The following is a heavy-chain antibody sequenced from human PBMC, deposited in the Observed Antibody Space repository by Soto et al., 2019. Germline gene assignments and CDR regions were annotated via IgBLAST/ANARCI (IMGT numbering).Heavy chain of an antibody. CDR1: GGSISSSDYY. V-gene: IGHV4-39*01. D-gene: IGHD2-2*01. CDR2: IYYSGST. J-gene: IGHJ5*02. Sequence: SETLSLTCTVSGGSISSSDYYWGWIRQPPGKGLEWIGSIYYSGSTYYNPSLKSRVTISVDTSKNQFSLKLNSVTAADTAVYYCARNGGYCSSASCFANWFDHWGQGTLVTVSS. CDR3: ARNGGYCSSASCFANWFDH.